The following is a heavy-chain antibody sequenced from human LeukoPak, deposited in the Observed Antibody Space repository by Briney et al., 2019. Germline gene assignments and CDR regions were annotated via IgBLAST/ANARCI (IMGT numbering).Heavy chain of an antibody. CDR1: GGSVSSGSYY. Sequence: PSETLSLTCTVSGGSVSSGSYYWSWIRQPPGKGLEWIGYIYYSGGTNYNPSLKSRVTISVDTSKNQFSLKLSSVTAADTAVYYCARVTYSSGRGFDYWGQGTLVTVSS. V-gene: IGHV4-61*01. J-gene: IGHJ4*02. CDR2: IYYSGGT. D-gene: IGHD6-19*01. CDR3: ARVTYSSGRGFDY.